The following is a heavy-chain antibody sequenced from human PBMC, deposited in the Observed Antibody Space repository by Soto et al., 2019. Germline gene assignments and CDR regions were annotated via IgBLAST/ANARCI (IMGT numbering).Heavy chain of an antibody. CDR1: GYTFTGYY. D-gene: IGHD3-3*01. CDR3: ARGSAVFGVFITSVRLYYYYGMDV. J-gene: IGHJ6*02. Sequence: AASVKVSCKASGYTFTGYYMHWVRQAPGQGLEWMGWINPNSGGTNYAQKLQGRVTMTRDTSISTAYMELSRLRSDDTAVYYCARGSAVFGVFITSVRLYYYYGMDVWGQGTTVTVSS. V-gene: IGHV1-2*02. CDR2: INPNSGGT.